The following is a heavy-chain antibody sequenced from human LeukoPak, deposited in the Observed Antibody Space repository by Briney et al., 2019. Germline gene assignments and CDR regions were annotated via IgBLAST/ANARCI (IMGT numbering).Heavy chain of an antibody. CDR3: AKGSAQYYFDS. J-gene: IGHJ4*02. Sequence: GGSLRLSCAASGFTFKNYAMYWVRQAPGKGLEWVSAIIESGESTYYTDSVKGRFTISRDNSKNTLYLQMNSLRAEVTAFYYCAKGSAQYYFDSWGQGTLVTVSS. D-gene: IGHD3-10*01. CDR1: GFTFKNYA. CDR2: IIESGEST. V-gene: IGHV3-23*01.